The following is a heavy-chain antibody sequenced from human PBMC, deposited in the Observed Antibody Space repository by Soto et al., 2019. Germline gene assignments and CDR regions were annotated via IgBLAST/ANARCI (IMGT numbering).Heavy chain of an antibody. V-gene: IGHV3-33*01. CDR2: IWFDGSNK. Sequence: QVQVVESGGGVVQPGRSLRLSCAASGFTFSSYGMHWVRQAPGKGLEWVAVIWFDGSNKYYADSVKGRFTISRDNSKNTLYLQMHSLRAEDTAVYYCARVGITETKFRGFDYCGQGTLVTVSS. D-gene: IGHD1-20*01. CDR3: ARVGITETKFRGFDY. CDR1: GFTFSSYG. J-gene: IGHJ4*02.